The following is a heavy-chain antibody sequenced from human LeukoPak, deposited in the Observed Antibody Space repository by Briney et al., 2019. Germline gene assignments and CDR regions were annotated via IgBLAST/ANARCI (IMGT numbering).Heavy chain of an antibody. J-gene: IGHJ4*02. Sequence: ASVKVSCKASGYTFTGYYMHWVRHAPGQGLEWVGWINPNSGTNYAQKFQGRVTMTRDTSISTAYMELSRLRSDDTAVYFCAKDTGTFNLGDHWGQGTQVTVSS. CDR1: GYTFTGYY. CDR3: AKDTGTFNLGDH. D-gene: IGHD5-18*01. V-gene: IGHV1-2*02. CDR2: INPNSGT.